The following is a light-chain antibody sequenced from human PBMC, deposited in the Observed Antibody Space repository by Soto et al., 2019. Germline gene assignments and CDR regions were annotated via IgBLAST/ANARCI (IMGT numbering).Light chain of an antibody. CDR1: TSNIGSNY. J-gene: IGLJ1*01. V-gene: IGLV1-47*01. CDR3: ATWYESLNGFYV. Sequence: QSVLTQPPSASGTPGQGVTISCSGSTSNIGSNYVYWYQQLPGTAPKLLIYRNNQRPSGVPDRFSGSKSGTSASLAISGLRSDDEADYFCATWYESLNGFYVVGTGTKVTVL. CDR2: RNN.